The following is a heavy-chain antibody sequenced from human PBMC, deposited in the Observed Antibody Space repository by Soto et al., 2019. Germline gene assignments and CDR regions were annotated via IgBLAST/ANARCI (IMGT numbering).Heavy chain of an antibody. J-gene: IGHJ6*04. CDR3: ARAFPYYDFWSGYYTPYYYYGMDV. CDR1: GGFISSGGYY. V-gene: IGHV4-31*03. CDR2: IDYRGST. D-gene: IGHD3-3*01. Sequence: SETLSLTCTVSGGFISSGGYYWSWIRQHPGKGLEWIGYIDYRGSTDYSPSLKSRVTISLDTSKNQFSLKLSSVTAADTAVYYCARAFPYYDFWSGYYTPYYYYGMDVWGKGTTVT.